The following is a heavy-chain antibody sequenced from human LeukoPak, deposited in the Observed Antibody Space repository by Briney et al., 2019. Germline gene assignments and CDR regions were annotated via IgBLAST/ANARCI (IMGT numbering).Heavy chain of an antibody. J-gene: IGHJ4*02. CDR1: GGSISSYY. V-gene: IGHV4-59*01. CDR3: ARDVFGNGFDY. D-gene: IGHD3-16*01. Sequence: SETLSLTCTVSGGSISSYYWSWIRQPPGKGLEWIGYIYYSGSTNYNPSLKSRVTISVDTSKNQFSLKLSSVTAADTAVYYCARDVFGNGFDYWGQGTLVTVSS. CDR2: IYYSGST.